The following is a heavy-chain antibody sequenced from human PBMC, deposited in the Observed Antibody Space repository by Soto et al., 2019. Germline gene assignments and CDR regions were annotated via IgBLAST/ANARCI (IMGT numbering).Heavy chain of an antibody. D-gene: IGHD2-21*02. V-gene: IGHV1-2*02. CDR3: ATQVHQCGGDCYRGPYFGMDV. CDR2: INPYTGGT. Sequence: ASVNVSCKASGYTFTGYYVLWVRQAPGQGPECMGWINPYTGGTNYAQKFQGRVTMTRDTSISTAYMELSKLISDDTAVYYCATQVHQCGGDCYRGPYFGMDVWGQGTTVTVSS. J-gene: IGHJ6*02. CDR1: GYTFTGYY.